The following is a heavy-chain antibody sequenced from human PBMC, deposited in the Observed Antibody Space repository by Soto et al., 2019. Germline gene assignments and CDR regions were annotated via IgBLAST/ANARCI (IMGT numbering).Heavy chain of an antibody. CDR3: AHRRAVDLTGTSYWFDP. V-gene: IGHV2-5*02. CDR1: GFSLSTSGVG. D-gene: IGHD1-7*01. CDR2: IYWDDDK. Sequence: SGPTLVNPTQTLTLTCTFSGFSLSTSGVGVGWIRQPPGKALEWLALIYWDDDKRYSPSLKSRLTITKDTSKNQVVLTMTNMDPVDTATYYCAHRRAVDLTGTSYWFDPWGQGTLVTVSS. J-gene: IGHJ5*02.